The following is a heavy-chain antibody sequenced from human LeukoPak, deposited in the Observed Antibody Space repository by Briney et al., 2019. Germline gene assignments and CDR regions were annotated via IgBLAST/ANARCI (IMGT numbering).Heavy chain of an antibody. CDR1: GYTFSGYA. CDR2: INAGNGHT. J-gene: IGHJ4*02. D-gene: IGHD5-24*01. CDR3: ARGIWSATRVDYYLDN. Sequence: ASVKVSCKASGYTFSGYAVHWVRQAPGQRFERMGWINAGNGHTKYSQNFQGRVTITRDSSANIVYMELSSLTSEDTAVYYCARGIWSATRVDYYLDNWGQGTLVTVSS. V-gene: IGHV1-3*01.